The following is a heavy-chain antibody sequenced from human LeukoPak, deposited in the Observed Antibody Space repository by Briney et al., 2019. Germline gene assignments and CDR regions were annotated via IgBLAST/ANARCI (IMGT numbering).Heavy chain of an antibody. CDR1: GFTFSSYA. J-gene: IGHJ4*02. V-gene: IGHV3-23*01. CDR2: ISGSGGST. Sequence: SGGSLRLSCAASGFTFSSYAMSWVRQAPGKGLEWVSAISGSGGSTYYADSVKGRFTISRDNSKNTLYLQMNSLRAEDTAVYFCAKDRPTVYSSSWLHFLDSWGQGTLVTVSS. CDR3: AKDRPTVYSSSWLHFLDS. D-gene: IGHD6-13*01.